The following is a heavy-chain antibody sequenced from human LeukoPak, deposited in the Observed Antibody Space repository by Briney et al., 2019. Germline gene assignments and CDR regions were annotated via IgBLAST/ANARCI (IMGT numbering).Heavy chain of an antibody. CDR1: GFTFSSYA. D-gene: IGHD2-2*01. CDR3: AAIYCVGTTCYAFDY. J-gene: IGHJ4*02. V-gene: IGHV3-30-3*01. Sequence: PGGSLRLSCAASGFTFSSYAMHWARQAPGKGLVWVAVISYDGSNKYYADSVKGRFTISRDNSKNTLYLQMNSLRAEDTAIYYCAAIYCVGTTCYAFDYWGQGTLVTVS. CDR2: ISYDGSNK.